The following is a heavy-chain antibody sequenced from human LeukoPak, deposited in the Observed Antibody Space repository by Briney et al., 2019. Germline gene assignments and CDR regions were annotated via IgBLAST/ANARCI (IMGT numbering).Heavy chain of an antibody. CDR1: GGSFSGYY. J-gene: IGHJ4*02. CDR2: INHSGST. Sequence: SETLSLTCAVYGGSFSGYYWSWIRQPPGKGLEWIGEINHSGSTNYNPSLKSRVTISVDTSKNQFSLKLSSVNAADTAVYYCARSEGGSYYDFDYWGQGTLVTVSS. V-gene: IGHV4-34*01. D-gene: IGHD1-26*01. CDR3: ARSEGGSYYDFDY.